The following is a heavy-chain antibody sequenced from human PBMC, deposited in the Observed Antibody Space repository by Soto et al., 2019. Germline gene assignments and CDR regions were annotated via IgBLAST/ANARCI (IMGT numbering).Heavy chain of an antibody. J-gene: IGHJ6*02. CDR2: VIPIFGTP. D-gene: IGHD2-15*01. Sequence: QVQLVQSGAEVKKPGSSVKVSCKAPVGTFSTYAISWVRQAPGQGLEWMGGVIPIFGTPKYAQKFQGRVTITADESTSTGYMELRSLRSEDTAVYYCARSQGGSSSLDIYYDDYYGMDVWGQGTTVTVSS. CDR1: VGTFSTYA. V-gene: IGHV1-69*01. CDR3: ARSQGGSSSLDIYYDDYYGMDV.